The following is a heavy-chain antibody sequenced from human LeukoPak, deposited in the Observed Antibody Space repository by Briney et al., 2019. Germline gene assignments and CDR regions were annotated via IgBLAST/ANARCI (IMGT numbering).Heavy chain of an antibody. CDR3: ARDSSPVSSGWLSDYFDY. CDR1: GYTFTSYY. J-gene: IGHJ4*02. V-gene: IGHV1-46*01. D-gene: IGHD6-19*01. CDR2: INPSGGST. Sequence: ASVKVSCKASGYTFTSYYMHWVRQAPGQGLEWMGIINPSGGSTSYAQKFQGRVTMTRDTSTSTVYMELSSLRSEDTAVYYCARDSSPVSSGWLSDYFDYWGQGTLVTVSS.